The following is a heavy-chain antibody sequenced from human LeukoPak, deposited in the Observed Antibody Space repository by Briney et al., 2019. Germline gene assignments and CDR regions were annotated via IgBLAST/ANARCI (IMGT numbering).Heavy chain of an antibody. J-gene: IGHJ4*02. CDR1: GFTVSRNY. D-gene: IGHD4-23*01. V-gene: IGHV3-53*01. CDR3: ARYSGDYSANLYYFDY. Sequence: GGSLRLSCAASGFTVSRNYMGWVRQAPGKGLEWVSVLYSNGNIHYTDSVKGRFTISRDNSKNTLYLQMNNLRAEDTAIYYCARYSGDYSANLYYFDYWGQGTLVTVSS. CDR2: LYSNGNI.